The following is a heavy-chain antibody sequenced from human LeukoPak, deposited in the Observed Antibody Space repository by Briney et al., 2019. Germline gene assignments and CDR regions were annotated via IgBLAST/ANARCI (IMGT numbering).Heavy chain of an antibody. CDR1: RFTFSNYA. Sequence: GGSLRLSCEASRFTFSNYAMSWVRQAPGKGLEWVSGISGVGGSKYYANSMKGRFTISRDNSKNTLYLQMNSLRAEDTAVYYCAKDYYDSSGYSNPYFDYWGQGTLVTVSS. CDR2: ISGVGGSK. V-gene: IGHV3-23*01. CDR3: AKDYYDSSGYSNPYFDY. D-gene: IGHD3-22*01. J-gene: IGHJ4*02.